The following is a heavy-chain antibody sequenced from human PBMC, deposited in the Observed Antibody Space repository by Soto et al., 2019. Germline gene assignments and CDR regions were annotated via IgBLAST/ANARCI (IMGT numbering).Heavy chain of an antibody. Sequence: GASVKVSCKASGYTFTGYYMHCVRQAPGQGLEWMGWVNPNSGGTNYAQKFQGRVTMTRDTSISTAYMELSRLRSDDTAVYYCARGWFGELSRLYYYYYGMDVWGQGTTVTVSS. CDR2: VNPNSGGT. V-gene: IGHV1-2*02. CDR1: GYTFTGYY. J-gene: IGHJ6*02. D-gene: IGHD3-10*01. CDR3: ARGWFGELSRLYYYYYGMDV.